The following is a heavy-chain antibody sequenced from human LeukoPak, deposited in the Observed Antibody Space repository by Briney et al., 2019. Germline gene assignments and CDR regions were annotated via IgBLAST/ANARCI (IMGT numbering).Heavy chain of an antibody. Sequence: GGSLRLSCAASGFTFSSYAMSWVRQAPGKWLEWVSAISGSGGSTYYADSVKGRFTISRDNSKNTLYLQMNSLRAEDTAVYYCAKDEYSSSWLGWFDPWGQGTLVTVSS. CDR2: ISGSGGST. J-gene: IGHJ5*02. CDR3: AKDEYSSSWLGWFDP. CDR1: GFTFSSYA. V-gene: IGHV3-23*01. D-gene: IGHD6-13*01.